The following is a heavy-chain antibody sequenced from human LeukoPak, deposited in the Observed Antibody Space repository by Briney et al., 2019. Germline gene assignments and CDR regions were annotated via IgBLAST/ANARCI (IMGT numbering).Heavy chain of an antibody. CDR2: ISSSSSYI. CDR1: GFTFSSYS. D-gene: IGHD3-3*01. V-gene: IGHV3-21*01. J-gene: IGHJ6*03. CDR3: ARAYDFWSGYFGSYYMDV. Sequence: GGSLRLSCAASGFTFSSYSMNWVRQAPGKGLEWVSSISSSSSYIYYADSVKGRFTISRDNAKNSLYLQMNSLRAEDTAVYYCARAYDFWSGYFGSYYMDVWGKGTTVTVSS.